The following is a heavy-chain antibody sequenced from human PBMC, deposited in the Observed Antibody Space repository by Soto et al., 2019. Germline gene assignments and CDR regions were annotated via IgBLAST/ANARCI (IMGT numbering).Heavy chain of an antibody. J-gene: IGHJ3*02. V-gene: IGHV3-33*01. Sequence: QVQLVESGGGVVQPGRSLRLSCAASGFTFSSYGMHWVRQAPGKGLEWVAVIWYDGSNKYYADSVKGRFTISRDNSKNPLYLEMNSLRAEDMAVYYCARGGYYDSSEAFDIWGQGTMVTVSS. D-gene: IGHD3-22*01. CDR1: GFTFSSYG. CDR3: ARGGYYDSSEAFDI. CDR2: IWYDGSNK.